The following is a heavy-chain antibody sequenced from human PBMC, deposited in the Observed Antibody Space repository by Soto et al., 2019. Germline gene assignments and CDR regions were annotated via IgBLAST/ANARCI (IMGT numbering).Heavy chain of an antibody. CDR3: AKDLYPTMVRGVGSNWFDP. D-gene: IGHD3-10*01. J-gene: IGHJ5*02. CDR2: ISYDGSNK. CDR1: GFTFSSYG. V-gene: IGHV3-30*18. Sequence: QVQLVESGGGVVQPGRSLRLSCAASGFTFSSYGMHWVRQAPGKGLEWVAVISYDGSNKYYADSVKGRFTISRDNSKNTLYLQMNSLRAEDTAVYYCAKDLYPTMVRGVGSNWFDPWGQGTLVTISS.